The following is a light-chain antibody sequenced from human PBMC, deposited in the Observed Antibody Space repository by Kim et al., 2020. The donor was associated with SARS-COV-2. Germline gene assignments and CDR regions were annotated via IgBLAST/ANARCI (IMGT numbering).Light chain of an antibody. V-gene: IGKV1-5*03. CDR1: QNIDSW. Sequence: DIEMTQSPSTLSASVGDRVTITCRASQNIDSWLAWYQQKPGKAPKFLIYKSSSFESGVPSRFSGRGSGTEFTLSISRLQPDDVATYYCQQDHTYPITFGGGTKVDIK. CDR3: QQDHTYPIT. CDR2: KSS. J-gene: IGKJ4*01.